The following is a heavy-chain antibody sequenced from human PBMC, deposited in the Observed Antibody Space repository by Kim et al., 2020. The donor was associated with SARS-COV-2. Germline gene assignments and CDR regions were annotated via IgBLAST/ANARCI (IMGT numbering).Heavy chain of an antibody. CDR1: GFTFSSYC. D-gene: IGHD6-13*01. V-gene: IGHV3-7*01. Sequence: GGSLRLSCAASGFTFSSYCMSWVRQAPGKGLEWVANIKQDGSEKYYVDSVKGRFTISRDNTKNSLYLQMNSLRAEDTAVYYCATDSSSWSPAEYGMDVWGQGTTVTVSS. CDR3: ATDSSSWSPAEYGMDV. J-gene: IGHJ6*02. CDR2: IKQDGSEK.